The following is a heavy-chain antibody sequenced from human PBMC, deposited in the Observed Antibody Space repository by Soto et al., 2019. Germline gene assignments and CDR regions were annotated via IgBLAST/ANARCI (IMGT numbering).Heavy chain of an antibody. J-gene: IGHJ2*01. D-gene: IGHD3-16*01. CDR3: AKVAGGLGYFDL. CDR1: GFTFSDYA. Sequence: GGSLRLSCVASGFTFSDYAVTWVRQAPGKGLEWVATISATGGNIEYTDSLKGRFTISRDNSKNTLYLQLNGLTSDDTAVHYCAKVAGGLGYFDLWGRGTLVTVSS. V-gene: IGHV3-23*01. CDR2: ISATGGNI.